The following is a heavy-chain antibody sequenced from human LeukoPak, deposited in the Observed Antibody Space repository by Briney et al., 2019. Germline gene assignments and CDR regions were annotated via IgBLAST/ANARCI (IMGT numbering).Heavy chain of an antibody. V-gene: IGHV1-2*02. J-gene: IGHJ4*02. CDR1: GYTFTGYY. CDR2: INPNSGGT. Sequence: ASVKVSCKASGYTFTGYYMHWVRQAPGQGLEWMGWINPNSGGTNYAQKFQGRVTITADESTSTAYMELSSLRSEDTAVYYCALDRDGYNRWFDYWGQGTLVTVSS. CDR3: ALDRDGYNRWFDY. D-gene: IGHD5-24*01.